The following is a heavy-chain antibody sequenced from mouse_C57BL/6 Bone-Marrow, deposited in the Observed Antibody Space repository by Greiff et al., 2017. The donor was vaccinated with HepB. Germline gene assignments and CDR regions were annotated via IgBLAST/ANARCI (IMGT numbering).Heavy chain of an antibody. CDR3: AREGYYGSPFDY. CDR2: ISYDGSN. Sequence: EVKLMESGPGLVKPSQSLSLTCSVTGYSITSGYYWNWIRQFPGNKLEWMGYISYDGSNNYNPSLKNRISLTRDTSQNQFFLKLNSVTTEDTATYYCAREGYYGSPFDYWGQGTTLTVSS. D-gene: IGHD1-1*01. V-gene: IGHV3-6*01. CDR1: GYSITSGYY. J-gene: IGHJ2*01.